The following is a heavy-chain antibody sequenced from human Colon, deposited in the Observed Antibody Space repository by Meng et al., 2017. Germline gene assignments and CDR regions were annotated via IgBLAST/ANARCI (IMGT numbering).Heavy chain of an antibody. CDR2: IYTSGHT. D-gene: IGHD3-22*01. Sequence: SETLSLTCTVSGASVSSGDNYWSWVRQPAGKGLEWIGRIYTSGHTNYNPSLKSRLTISLETSKNQFTLKLSSVTAAGTAIYFCARGGAEYYDRGGYGFDHWGQGTLVTVSS. CDR1: GASVSSGDNY. CDR3: ARGGAEYYDRGGYGFDH. J-gene: IGHJ4*02. V-gene: IGHV4-61*02.